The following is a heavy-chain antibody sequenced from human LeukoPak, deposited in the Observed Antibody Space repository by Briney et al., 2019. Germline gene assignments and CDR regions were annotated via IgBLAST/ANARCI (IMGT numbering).Heavy chain of an antibody. CDR1: GYSISSGYY. V-gene: IGHV4-38-2*02. CDR2: IYHSGST. CDR3: ARGGDIVVVPAAIWFDP. D-gene: IGHD2-2*01. J-gene: IGHJ5*02. Sequence: PSETLSLTCTVSGYSISSGYYWGWIRQPPGKGLEWIGSIYHSGSTYYNPSLKSRVTISVDTSKNQFSLKLSSVTAADTAVYYCARGGDIVVVPAAIWFDPWGQGTLVTVSS.